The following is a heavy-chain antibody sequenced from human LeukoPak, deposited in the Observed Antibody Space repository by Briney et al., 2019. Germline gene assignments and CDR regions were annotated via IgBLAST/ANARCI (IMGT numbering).Heavy chain of an antibody. CDR1: GGSISSSGYY. V-gene: IGHV4-30-2*01. Sequence: SETLSLTCTVSGGSISSSGYYWSWIRQPPGRGLEWIGYIYHDGTTYYNPSLKSRVTISVDRSKNQLSLQLTFVTAADTAVYYCARWADYWGQGTLVTVSS. CDR2: IYHDGTT. J-gene: IGHJ4*02. CDR3: ARWADY.